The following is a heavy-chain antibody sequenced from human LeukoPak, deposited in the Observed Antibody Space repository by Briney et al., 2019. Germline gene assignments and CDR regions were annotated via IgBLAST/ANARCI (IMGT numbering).Heavy chain of an antibody. CDR2: INHSGST. D-gene: IGHD6-13*01. CDR1: GGSFSGYY. V-gene: IGHV4-34*01. CDR3: ARDPSRIAAAERWFDP. Sequence: SETLSLTCAVYGGSFSGYYWSWIRQPPGKGLEWIGEINHSGSTNYNPSLKSRVTISVDTSKNQFSLKLSSVTAADTAVYYCARDPSRIAAAERWFDPWGQGTLVTVSS. J-gene: IGHJ5*02.